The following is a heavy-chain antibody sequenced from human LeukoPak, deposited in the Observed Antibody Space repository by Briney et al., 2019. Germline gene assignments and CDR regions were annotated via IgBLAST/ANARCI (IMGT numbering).Heavy chain of an antibody. V-gene: IGHV3-53*01. J-gene: IGHJ4*02. Sequence: PGGSLRLSCAASGFTVSSNYMSWVRQAPGKGLEWVSVIYSGGNTYYADSVKGRFTISRDNARNSLFLQMNSLRAEDTAVYYCARVRGSYSFDYWGQGTLLTVSS. CDR3: ARVRGSYSFDY. D-gene: IGHD1-26*01. CDR2: IYSGGNT. CDR1: GFTVSSNY.